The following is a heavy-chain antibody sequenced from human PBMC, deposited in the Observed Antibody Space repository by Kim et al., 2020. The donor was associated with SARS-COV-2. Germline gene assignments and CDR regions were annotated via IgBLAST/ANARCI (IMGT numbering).Heavy chain of an antibody. J-gene: IGHJ4*02. Sequence: GGSLRLSCAASGFTVSSNYMSWVRQAPGKGLEWVSVIYSGGSTYYADSVKGRFTISRDNSKNTLYLQMNSLRAEDTAVYYCAREESSGWYMDWGQGTLVSVSS. CDR2: IYSGGST. CDR3: AREESSGWYMD. D-gene: IGHD6-19*01. CDR1: GFTVSSNY. V-gene: IGHV3-66*01.